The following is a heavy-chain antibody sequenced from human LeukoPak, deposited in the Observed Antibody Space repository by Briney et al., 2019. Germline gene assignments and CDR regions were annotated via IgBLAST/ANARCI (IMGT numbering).Heavy chain of an antibody. Sequence: SGTLSLTCAVSGGSISSSNWWSWVRQPPGKGLEWIGEIYHSGSTNYNPSLKSRVTISVDKSKNQFSLKLSSVTAADTAVYYCARATGLGELSPDYWGRGTLVTVSS. CDR3: ARATGLGELSPDY. V-gene: IGHV4-4*02. D-gene: IGHD3-16*02. J-gene: IGHJ4*02. CDR1: GGSISSSNW. CDR2: IYHSGST.